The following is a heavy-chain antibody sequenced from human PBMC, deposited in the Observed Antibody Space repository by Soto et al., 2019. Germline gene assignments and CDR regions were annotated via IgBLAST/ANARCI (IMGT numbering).Heavy chain of an antibody. J-gene: IGHJ4*02. D-gene: IGHD3-22*01. V-gene: IGHV3-15*07. CDR2: IKTKTDGGAA. CDR1: DFTFTPAW. CDR3: TTDAAHHEGCGNYYEGAY. Sequence: EVQLVESGGGLVKPGGSLRLSCAASDFTFTPAWMPWVRQAPGKGLEWVGRIKTKTDGGAADYAAPVKGRFTISRDDSGNALVLQMSSLKTEDTAVYYCTTDAAHHEGCGNYYEGAYWGQGTRVTVSS.